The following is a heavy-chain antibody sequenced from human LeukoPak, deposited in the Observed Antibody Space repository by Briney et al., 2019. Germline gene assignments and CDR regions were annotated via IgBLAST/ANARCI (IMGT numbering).Heavy chain of an antibody. CDR3: ATGGTYYDILTGYSPNPFDY. Sequence: ASVKVSCKVSGYTLTELSMHWVRQAPGEGLEWMGGFDPEDGETIYAQKFQGRVTMTEDTSTDTAYMELSSLRSEDTAVYYCATGGTYYDILTGYSPNPFDYWGQGTLVTVSS. J-gene: IGHJ4*02. CDR2: FDPEDGET. CDR1: GYTLTELS. D-gene: IGHD3-9*01. V-gene: IGHV1-24*01.